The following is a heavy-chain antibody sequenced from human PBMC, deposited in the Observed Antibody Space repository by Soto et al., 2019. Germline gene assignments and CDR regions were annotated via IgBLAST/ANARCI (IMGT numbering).Heavy chain of an antibody. CDR2: ISSSSSYI. CDR3: ARDRTMAKGWFDP. Sequence: PGGSLRLSCAASGFTFSSYEMNWVRQAPGKGLEWVSYISSSSSYIYYADSVKGRFTISRDNAKNSLYLQMNSLRAEDTAVYYCARDRTMAKGWFDPWGQGTLVTVSS. J-gene: IGHJ5*02. CDR1: GFTFSSYE. V-gene: IGHV3-21*05. D-gene: IGHD3-10*01.